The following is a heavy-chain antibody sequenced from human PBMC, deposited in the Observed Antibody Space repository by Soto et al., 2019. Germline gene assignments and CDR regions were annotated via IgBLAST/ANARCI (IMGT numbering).Heavy chain of an antibody. CDR1: GYTFISYY. D-gene: IGHD3-22*01. J-gene: IGHJ6*01. Sequence: ASVKVSCKASGYTFISYYMHWVRQAPGQGLEWMGIINPSGGSTIYAQKFQGRVTMTRDTSTSTVYMELSSLRSEDTAVYYCARDRSKVVVTNLDYYGMEVWGQGPTVTVSS. CDR2: INPSGGST. CDR3: ARDRSKVVVTNLDYYGMEV. V-gene: IGHV1-46*01.